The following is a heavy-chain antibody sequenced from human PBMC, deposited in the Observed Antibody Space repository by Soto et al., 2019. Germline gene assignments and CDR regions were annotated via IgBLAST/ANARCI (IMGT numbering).Heavy chain of an antibody. CDR3: VKDGQGNFWDGYFKGAFDI. Sequence: GGSLRLSCAASGFIFNNYVMSWVRQAPGKGLEWVSSISGTGVGTYNADSVKGRFTISRDNSKNTLYLQMNTLRADDTAVYYCVKDGQGNFWDGYFKGAFDIWGQGTMVTVSS. D-gene: IGHD3-3*01. CDR2: ISGTGVGT. CDR1: GFIFNNYV. J-gene: IGHJ3*02. V-gene: IGHV3-23*01.